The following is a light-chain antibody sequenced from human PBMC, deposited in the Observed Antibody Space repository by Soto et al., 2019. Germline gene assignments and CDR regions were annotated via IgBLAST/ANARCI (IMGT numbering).Light chain of an antibody. V-gene: IGKV3-15*01. CDR3: QQYNNSWT. CDR1: QSVSSN. J-gene: IGKJ1*01. Sequence: EIVMTQSPATPSLSPGERATPSCRASQSVSSNLAWYQQKPGQAPRLLIYGASTRATGIPARFSGSGSGTEYTLTISSLQSEDFAVYYCQQYNNSWTFGQGTKV. CDR2: GAS.